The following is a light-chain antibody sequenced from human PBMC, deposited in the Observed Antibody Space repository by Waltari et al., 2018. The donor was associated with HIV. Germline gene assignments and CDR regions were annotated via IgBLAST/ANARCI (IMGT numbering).Light chain of an antibody. Sequence: HSALTQPASVSGSPGPSVTISCSGAGSDNFLSWYQQFPGQAPQLIISGVSYRPSGISPRFSASQSGNTASLTISGLQSGDEADYYCSTYTKIDFLVFGSGTKLTVL. CDR1: GSDNF. CDR3: STYTKIDFLV. J-gene: IGLJ2*01. V-gene: IGLV2-14*01. CDR2: GVS.